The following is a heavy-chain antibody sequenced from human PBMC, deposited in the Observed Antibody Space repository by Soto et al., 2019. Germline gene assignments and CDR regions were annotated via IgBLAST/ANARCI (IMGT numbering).Heavy chain of an antibody. Sequence: GGSRRLSCAASGFTFSSYGMHWVRQAPGKGLEWVAVISYDGSNKYYADSVKGRFTISRDNSKNTLYLQMNSLRAEDTAVYYCAKDVEAIAAAGTFVNYFDYWGQGTLVTVSS. V-gene: IGHV3-30*18. CDR3: AKDVEAIAAAGTFVNYFDY. CDR1: GFTFSSYG. D-gene: IGHD6-13*01. J-gene: IGHJ4*02. CDR2: ISYDGSNK.